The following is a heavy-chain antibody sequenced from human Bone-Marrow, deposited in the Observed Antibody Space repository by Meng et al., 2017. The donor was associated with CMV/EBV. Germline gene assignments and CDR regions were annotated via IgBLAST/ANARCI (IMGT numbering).Heavy chain of an antibody. Sequence: GGSLRLSCAASGFTFSSYAMHWVRQAPGKGLAWVAVISYDGSNKYYADSVKGRFTISRDNAKNSLFLQMNSLRAEDTAVYYCARVAAAGRGMDVWGPGTTVTVSS. CDR2: ISYDGSNK. CDR3: ARVAAAGRGMDV. J-gene: IGHJ6*02. CDR1: GFTFSSYA. V-gene: IGHV3-30-3*01. D-gene: IGHD6-13*01.